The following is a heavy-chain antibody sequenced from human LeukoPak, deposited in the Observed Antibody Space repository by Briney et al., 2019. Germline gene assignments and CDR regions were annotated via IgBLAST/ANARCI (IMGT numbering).Heavy chain of an antibody. CDR1: GFTFSSYD. J-gene: IGHJ2*01. CDR3: ARGSRATPPRFWYFDL. D-gene: IGHD2-15*01. Sequence: GGSLRLSCAASGFTFSSYDMHWVRQATGKGLEWVSAIGTAGDPYYPGSVKGRFTISRENAKNSLYLQMNSLRAGDTAVYYCARGSRATPPRFWYFDLWGRGTLVTVSS. V-gene: IGHV3-13*05. CDR2: IGTAGDP.